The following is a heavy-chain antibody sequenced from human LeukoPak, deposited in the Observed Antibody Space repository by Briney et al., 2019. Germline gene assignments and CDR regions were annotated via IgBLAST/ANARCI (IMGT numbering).Heavy chain of an antibody. D-gene: IGHD1-26*01. CDR2: ISYDGSNK. CDR1: GFIFSSYG. V-gene: IGHV3-30*03. J-gene: IGHJ4*02. Sequence: GSLRLSCAASGFIFSSYGMHWVRQAPGKGLEWVAVISYDGSNKYYADSVKGRFTISRDNSKNTLYLQMNSLRAEDTAVYYCASSEIVVATTDDYWGQGTLVTVSS. CDR3: ASSEIVVATTDDY.